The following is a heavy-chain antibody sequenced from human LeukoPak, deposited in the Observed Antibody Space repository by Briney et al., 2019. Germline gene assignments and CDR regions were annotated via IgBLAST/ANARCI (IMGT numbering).Heavy chain of an antibody. CDR1: GFTFSDYY. D-gene: IGHD5-12*01. J-gene: IGHJ4*02. CDR3: ASQAYSGYDYTLFYFDY. Sequence: GGSLRLSCAASGFTFSDYYMSWIRLAPGKGLEWVSYISSSSSYTNYADSVKGRFTISRDNAKNSLYLQMNSLRAEDTAVYYCASQAYSGYDYTLFYFDYWGLGTLVTVSS. V-gene: IGHV3-11*06. CDR2: ISSSSSYT.